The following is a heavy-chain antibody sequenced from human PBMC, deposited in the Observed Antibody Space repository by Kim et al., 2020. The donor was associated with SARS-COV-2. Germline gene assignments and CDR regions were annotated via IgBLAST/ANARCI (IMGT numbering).Heavy chain of an antibody. J-gene: IGHJ4*02. V-gene: IGHV4-39*01. Sequence: LKSRVTISVDTSTNQFSLKLSSVTAADTAVYYCARATVGIAVADHYFDYWGQGTLVTVSS. D-gene: IGHD6-19*01. CDR3: ARATVGIAVADHYFDY.